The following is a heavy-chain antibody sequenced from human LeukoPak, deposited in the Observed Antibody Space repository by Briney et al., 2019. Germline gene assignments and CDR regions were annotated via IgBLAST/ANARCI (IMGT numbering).Heavy chain of an antibody. CDR1: GFTFSSYA. V-gene: IGHV3-23*01. J-gene: IGHJ3*02. Sequence: GGSLRLSCAASGFTFSSYAMSWVRQAPGKGLEWASAISGSGGSTYHAHSVQGRFTISRGNSKNTLYVQMDSLRAEDTAVYYCAKDHLLVPHAFDIWGQGTMVTVSS. CDR2: ISGSGGST. D-gene: IGHD2-8*02. CDR3: AKDHLLVPHAFDI.